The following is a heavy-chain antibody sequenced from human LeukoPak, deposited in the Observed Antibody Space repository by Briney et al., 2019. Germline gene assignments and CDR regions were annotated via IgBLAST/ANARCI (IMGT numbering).Heavy chain of an antibody. CDR1: GFTFDDYG. V-gene: IGHV3-20*04. Sequence: GGSLRLSCAASGFTFDDYGMSWVRQAPGKGLEWVSVINWNGGSTGYADSVKGRFTISRDNAKNSLYLQMNSLRAEDTALYYCARARGGYSYGYEGFDYWGQGTLVTVSS. D-gene: IGHD5-18*01. CDR3: ARARGGYSYGYEGFDY. J-gene: IGHJ4*02. CDR2: INWNGGST.